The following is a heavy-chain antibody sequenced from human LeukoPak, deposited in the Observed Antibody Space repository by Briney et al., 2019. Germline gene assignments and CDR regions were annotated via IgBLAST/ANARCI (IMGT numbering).Heavy chain of an antibody. CDR2: IKEDGGDK. CDR3: VRDHAGDLEY. Sequence: PGGSLRLSCVASGFTFSGYWMTWVRQSPGKGLEWVANIKEDGGDKYYVDSVKGRFTISRDNAQNSLYLQMNSLRAEDTAVYYCVRDHAGDLEYWGQGTLVTVSS. V-gene: IGHV3-7*05. J-gene: IGHJ4*02. CDR1: GFTFSGYW. D-gene: IGHD7-27*01.